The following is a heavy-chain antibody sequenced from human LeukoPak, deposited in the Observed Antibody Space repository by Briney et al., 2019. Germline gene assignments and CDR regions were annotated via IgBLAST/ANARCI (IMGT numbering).Heavy chain of an antibody. J-gene: IGHJ3*02. V-gene: IGHV4-34*01. Sequence: SETLSLTCAVYGGSFSGYYWSWIRQPPGKGLEWIGESNHSGSTNYNPSLKSRVTISVDTSKNQFSLKLSSVTAADTAVYYCARTPYYDILTGRSFGAFDIWGQGTMVTVSS. CDR2: SNHSGST. CDR3: ARTPYYDILTGRSFGAFDI. D-gene: IGHD3-9*01. CDR1: GGSFSGYY.